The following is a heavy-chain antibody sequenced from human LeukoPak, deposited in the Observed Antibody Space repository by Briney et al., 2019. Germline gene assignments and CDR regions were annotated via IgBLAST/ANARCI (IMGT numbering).Heavy chain of an antibody. CDR2: ISGSGGST. D-gene: IGHD3-3*01. J-gene: IGHJ6*03. Sequence: GGSLRLSCAASGFTFDDYGMSWVRQAPGKGLEWVSAISGSGGSTYYADSVKGRFTISRDNSKNTLYLQMNSLRAEDTAVYYCARLRYHDFWSGYWKYYYYMDVWGKGTTVTVSS. V-gene: IGHV3-23*01. CDR3: ARLRYHDFWSGYWKYYYYMDV. CDR1: GFTFDDYG.